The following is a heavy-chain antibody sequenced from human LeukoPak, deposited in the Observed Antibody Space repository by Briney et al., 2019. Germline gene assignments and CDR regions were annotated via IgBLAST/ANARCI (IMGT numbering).Heavy chain of an antibody. CDR2: IYYSGST. Sequence: SETLSLTCTVSGGSISSYYWSWIRQPPGKGLEWIGYIYYSGSTNYNPSLKSRVTISVDTSKNQFSLKLSSVTAADTAVYYCASSPGYSGSYWEPTPDYFDYWGQGTLVTVSS. CDR3: ASSPGYSGSYWEPTPDYFDY. V-gene: IGHV4-59*01. D-gene: IGHD1-26*01. CDR1: GGSISSYY. J-gene: IGHJ4*02.